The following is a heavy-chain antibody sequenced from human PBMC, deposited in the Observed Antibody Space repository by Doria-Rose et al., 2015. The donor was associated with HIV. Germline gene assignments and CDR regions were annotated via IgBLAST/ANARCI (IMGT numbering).Heavy chain of an antibody. Sequence: GQGLEWMGGIITLFGITIYAQRFQGRVTITADKITNTAYMELSSLTSEDTAVYYCARVSELRDRYYGMDVWGQGTTVTVSS. J-gene: IGHJ6*02. D-gene: IGHD1-7*01. CDR3: ARVSELRDRYYGMDV. CDR2: IITLFGIT. V-gene: IGHV1-69*17.